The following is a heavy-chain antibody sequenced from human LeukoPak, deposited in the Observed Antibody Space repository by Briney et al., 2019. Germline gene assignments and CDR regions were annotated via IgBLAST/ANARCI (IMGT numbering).Heavy chain of an antibody. V-gene: IGHV3-23*01. CDR3: ASVAEIVLKIYPHSYFFDY. Sequence: GGSLRLSCVASGFSFSTQGMTWVRQSPGKRLEWISGISGSGGNTYYAASVKGRFTISRDNANNTLYLQMNNVRAEDTAIYHCASVAEIVLKIYPHSYFFDYWGQGSLLTVSS. J-gene: IGHJ4*02. CDR2: ISGSGGNT. D-gene: IGHD3-9*01. CDR1: GFSFSTQG.